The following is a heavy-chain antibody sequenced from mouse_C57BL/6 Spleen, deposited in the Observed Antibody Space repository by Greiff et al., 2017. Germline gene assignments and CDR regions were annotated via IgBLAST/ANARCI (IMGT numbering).Heavy chain of an antibody. V-gene: IGHV1-82*01. CDR2: IYPGDGDT. J-gene: IGHJ2*01. CDR1: GYAFSSSW. CDR3: FNGGSSYDYFDY. Sequence: QVQLKESGPELVKPGASVKISCKASGYAFSSSWMNWVKQRPGKGLEWIGRIYPGDGDTNYNGKFKGKATLTADKSSSTAYMQLSSLTSEDSAVYFCFNGGSSYDYFDYWGQGTTLTVSS. D-gene: IGHD1-1*01.